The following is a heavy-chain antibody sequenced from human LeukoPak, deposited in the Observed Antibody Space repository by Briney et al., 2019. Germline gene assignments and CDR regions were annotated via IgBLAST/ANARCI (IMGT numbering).Heavy chain of an antibody. CDR3: ARQTGDDTLDI. CDR1: GYTFTSYG. D-gene: IGHD7-27*01. J-gene: IGHJ3*02. Sequence: ASVKVSCKASGYTFTSYGISWVRQAPGQGLEWMGWISPHSGFTMYPQRFQGRVTMTTDTSISTAFLEVRRLRSDDTAAYYCARQTGDDTLDIWGQGIMITVYS. CDR2: ISPHSGFT. V-gene: IGHV1-18*01.